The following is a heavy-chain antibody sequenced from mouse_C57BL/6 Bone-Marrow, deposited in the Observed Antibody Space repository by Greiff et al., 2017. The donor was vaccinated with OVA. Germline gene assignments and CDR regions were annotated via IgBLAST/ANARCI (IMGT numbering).Heavy chain of an antibody. CDR1: GYSFTDYN. J-gene: IGHJ3*01. V-gene: IGHV1-39*01. Sequence: VQLQQPGPELVKPGASVKISCKASGYSFTDYNMNWVKQSNGKSLEWIGVINPNYGTTSYNQKFKGKATLTVDQSSSTAYMQLNSLTSEDSAVXYCASGVLRYPAWFAYWGQGTLVTVSA. CDR2: INPNYGTT. D-gene: IGHD1-1*01. CDR3: ASGVLRYPAWFAY.